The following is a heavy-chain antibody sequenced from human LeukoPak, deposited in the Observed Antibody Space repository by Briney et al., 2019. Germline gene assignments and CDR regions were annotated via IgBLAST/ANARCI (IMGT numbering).Heavy chain of an antibody. CDR2: IYYSGST. V-gene: IGHV4-39*07. J-gene: IGHJ4*02. D-gene: IGHD2-15*01. Sequence: PSETLSLPCTVSIGSISSNNYYWGLIRQPPGKGLEWIGSIYYSGSTYYNPSLKSRVTISVDTSKNQFSLKLSSVTAADTAVYYCARSIVVVVAATPILFDYWGQGTLVTVSS. CDR3: ARSIVVVVAATPILFDY. CDR1: IGSISSNNYY.